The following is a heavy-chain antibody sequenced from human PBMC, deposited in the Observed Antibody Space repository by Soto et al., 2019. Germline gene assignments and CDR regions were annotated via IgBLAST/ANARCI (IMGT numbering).Heavy chain of an antibody. V-gene: IGHV3-21*01. CDR3: AREYTAWPLAYGLDV. CDR1: GFTFSTYS. D-gene: IGHD2-2*02. Sequence: GGSMRLSSVGSGFTFSTYSINWVCQDPGKGLEWVSSISSRSDIYYADAVKGRFTISRDNAKNSVSLQMDSLRAEDTAVYYCAREYTAWPLAYGLDVWGQGTTVTVSS. J-gene: IGHJ6*02. CDR2: ISSRSDI.